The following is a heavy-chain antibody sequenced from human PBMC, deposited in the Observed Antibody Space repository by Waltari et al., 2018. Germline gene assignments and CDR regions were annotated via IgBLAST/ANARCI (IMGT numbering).Heavy chain of an antibody. V-gene: IGHV6-1*01. Sequence: QVQLQQSGPGLVKPSQTLPLTCAISGDRVSSTSAAWNWIRQSPSRGLEWLGRTYYMSEWYNDYAVSVKSRITINPDTSKNRFSLQLNSVTPEDTAVYYCAREWRGWSHGGYFDYWGQGTLVTVSS. J-gene: IGHJ4*02. D-gene: IGHD6-19*01. CDR2: TYYMSEWYN. CDR3: AREWRGWSHGGYFDY. CDR1: GDRVSSTSAA.